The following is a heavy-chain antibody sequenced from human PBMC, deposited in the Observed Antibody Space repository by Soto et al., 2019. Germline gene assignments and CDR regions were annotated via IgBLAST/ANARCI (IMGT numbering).Heavy chain of an antibody. J-gene: IGHJ5*01. CDR1: GFSLSSGTVG. CDR2: IYGNDDN. V-gene: IGHV2-5*01. Sequence: QITLKESGPTLVKPTQTLTLNCTYSGFSLSSGTVGVGWIRQPPGKALEWLALIYGNDDNRYRPSLKSRLTITKDTSKNQVVLIMTNMDPVDTATYYCAHRQVGGNNWFDSWGQGTLVTVSS. D-gene: IGHD1-26*01. CDR3: AHRQVGGNNWFDS.